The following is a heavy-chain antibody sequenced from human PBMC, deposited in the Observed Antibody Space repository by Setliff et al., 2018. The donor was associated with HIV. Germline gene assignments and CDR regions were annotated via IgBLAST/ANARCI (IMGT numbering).Heavy chain of an antibody. CDR1: GGSISGHY. D-gene: IGHD3-10*01. CDR3: ARHSGVASPNWFDP. V-gene: IGHV4-4*09. CDR2: IYSSGST. J-gene: IGHJ5*02. Sequence: LSLTCTVSGGSISGHYWGWIRQPPGRGLEWIGYIYSSGSTNFNPPLQSRVTISVNTSKNQFSLKLSSVTAADTAVYYCARHSGVASPNWFDPWGQGTLVTVSS.